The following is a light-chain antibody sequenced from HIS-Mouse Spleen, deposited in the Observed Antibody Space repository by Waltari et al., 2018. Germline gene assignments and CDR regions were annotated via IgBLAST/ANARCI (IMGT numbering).Light chain of an antibody. V-gene: IGLV3-19*01. CDR2: GKN. Sequence: SSELTQDPAVSVALGQTVRITCQGDSLRSYYASWYQQNPGQAPVLVIYGKNNRPSGIPDLFSGSSSGNTASLTITGAQAEDEADYYCNSRDSSGNHVVFGGGTKLTVL. CDR1: SLRSYY. J-gene: IGLJ2*01. CDR3: NSRDSSGNHVV.